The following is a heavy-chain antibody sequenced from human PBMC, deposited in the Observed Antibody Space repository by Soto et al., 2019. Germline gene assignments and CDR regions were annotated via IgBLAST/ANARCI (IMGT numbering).Heavy chain of an antibody. D-gene: IGHD3-9*01. J-gene: IGHJ4*02. V-gene: IGHV1-69*01. CDR1: GGTFSSYA. Sequence: QVQLVQSGAEVKKPGSSVKVSCKASGGTFSSYAISCVRQAPGQGLEWMGGIIPIFGTANYAQKFQGRVTITADESTSTAYMELSSLRSEDTAVYYCAREVRYYDILTGRRGFDYWGQGTLVTVSS. CDR2: IIPIFGTA. CDR3: AREVRYYDILTGRRGFDY.